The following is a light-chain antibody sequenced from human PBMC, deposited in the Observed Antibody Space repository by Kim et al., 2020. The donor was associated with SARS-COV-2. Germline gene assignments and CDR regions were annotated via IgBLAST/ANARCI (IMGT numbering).Light chain of an antibody. J-gene: IGLJ2*01. V-gene: IGLV2-8*01. CDR1: SSDVGAYDY. CDR2: EVS. Sequence: QSALTQPPSASGSPGQSVTISCTGTSSDVGAYDYVSWYQQHPGKAPKLLIYEVSKRPSGVPDRFSGSKSGNTASLTVSGLQAEDEADYYCSSFVGINNLVFGGGTQLTVL. CDR3: SSFVGINNLV.